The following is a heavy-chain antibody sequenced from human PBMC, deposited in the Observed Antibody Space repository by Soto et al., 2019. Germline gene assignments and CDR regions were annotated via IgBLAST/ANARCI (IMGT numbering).Heavy chain of an antibody. Sequence: EVRLVESGGGLVQPGGSLRLSCAASGFTFSTYWMHWVRQAPGKGLVWVSRINGDGTTTQYADSVKGRFTISRDNANNTLYLQMNTLRGDDTAMYCCASITMVRGPSDYWGQGTLVTVSS. V-gene: IGHV3-74*02. CDR3: ASITMVRGPSDY. CDR2: INGDGTTT. CDR1: GFTFSTYW. D-gene: IGHD3-10*01. J-gene: IGHJ4*02.